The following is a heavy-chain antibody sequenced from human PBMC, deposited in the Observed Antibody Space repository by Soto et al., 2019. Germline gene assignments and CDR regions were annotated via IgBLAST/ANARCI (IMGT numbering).Heavy chain of an antibody. V-gene: IGHV4-59*01. CDR3: ARVDRWWFDP. CDR1: GGSISSYY. J-gene: IGHJ5*02. Sequence: SETLSLTRTVYGGSISSYYWSWIRQPPGKGLEWIGYIYYSGSTNYNPSLKSRVTISVDTSKNQFSLKLSSVTAADTAVYYCARVDRWWFDPWGQGTLVTVSS. CDR2: IYYSGST.